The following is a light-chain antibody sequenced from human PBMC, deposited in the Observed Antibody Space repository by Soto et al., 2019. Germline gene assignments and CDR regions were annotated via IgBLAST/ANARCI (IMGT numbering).Light chain of an antibody. Sequence: DIQMTQSPSSLSASVGDRVTITCRASQGISNYLAWYQQKPGKVPKLLIYAASTLHSGVPSRFSGSGSGTDFTLTISRLQPEDVATYYCQKYNSAPLTFGVGTKVEIK. J-gene: IGKJ4*01. CDR1: QGISNY. CDR3: QKYNSAPLT. V-gene: IGKV1-27*01. CDR2: AAS.